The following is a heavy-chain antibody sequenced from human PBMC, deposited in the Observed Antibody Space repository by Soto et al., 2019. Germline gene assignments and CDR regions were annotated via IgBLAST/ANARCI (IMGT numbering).Heavy chain of an antibody. V-gene: IGHV3-30*13. CDR1: GFTFTSYG. D-gene: IGHD5-18*01. CDR2: ISYDGGLQ. Sequence: QAHLVESGGGVVQPVRSLRLSCAASGFTFTSYGMHWVRQAPGTRLEWVAVISYDGGLQHYADSVKGRFTISRDHSKNRVLLQMNSLRAEDTAVYYCVSDRGYGHASVPYSWGQGTLVSVSS. J-gene: IGHJ4*02. CDR3: VSDRGYGHASVPYS.